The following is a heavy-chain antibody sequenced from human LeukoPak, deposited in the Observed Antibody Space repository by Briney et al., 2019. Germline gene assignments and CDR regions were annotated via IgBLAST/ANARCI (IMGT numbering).Heavy chain of an antibody. D-gene: IGHD2-2*02. CDR3: AVVVPAAIWGPPHGYYYYMDV. Sequence: SETLSLTCTVSGGSISSSSYYWGWIRQPPGKGLEWIGSIYYSGSTYYNPSLKSRVTISVDTSKSQFSLKLSSVTAADTAVYYCAVVVPAAIWGPPHGYYYYMDVWGKGTTVTVSS. CDR1: GGSISSSSYY. J-gene: IGHJ6*03. CDR2: IYYSGST. V-gene: IGHV4-39*01.